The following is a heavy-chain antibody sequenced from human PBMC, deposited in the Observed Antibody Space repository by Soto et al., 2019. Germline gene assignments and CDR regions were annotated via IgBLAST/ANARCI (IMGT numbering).Heavy chain of an antibody. J-gene: IGHJ4*02. CDR2: IYYSGST. CDR3: ARGVATIGVDDY. D-gene: IGHD5-12*01. V-gene: IGHV4-31*03. Sequence: QVQLQESGPGLVKPSQTLSLTCTVSGGSISSGGYYWSWIRQHPGRGLEWIGYIYYSGSTYYNPSLKRRVTISVDTSKNQFSLKLSSVTAADTAVYYCARGVATIGVDDYWGKGTLVTVSS. CDR1: GGSISSGGYY.